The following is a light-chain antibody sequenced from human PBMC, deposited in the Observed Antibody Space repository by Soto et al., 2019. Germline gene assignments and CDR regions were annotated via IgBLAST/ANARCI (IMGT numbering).Light chain of an antibody. CDR2: DAS. Sequence: EIVLTQSPGTLSLSPGERATLSCRASQTVSKNYLAWYQHKPGQSPRLLIDDASRRATGIPDRFSGSGSGTDFTLTISSLEPEDFAVYYCQQRSNWPSTFGGGTKVEIK. V-gene: IGKV3D-20*02. CDR1: QTVSKNY. CDR3: QQRSNWPST. J-gene: IGKJ4*01.